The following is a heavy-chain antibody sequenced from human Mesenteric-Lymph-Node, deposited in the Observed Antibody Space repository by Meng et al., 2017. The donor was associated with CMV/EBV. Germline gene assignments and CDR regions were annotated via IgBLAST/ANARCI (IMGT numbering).Heavy chain of an antibody. J-gene: IGHJ4*02. V-gene: IGHV4-34*01. D-gene: IGHD4-23*01. CDR1: GGSFSGYY. CDR2: INHSGST. CDR3: ARHQRWLKSEGGFNY. Sequence: QEQQQTGGAGLLKPSETLSLTCVVYGGSFSGYYWSWIRQPPGKGLEWIGEINHSGSTNYNPSLKSRVTISVDTSKNQFSLKLSSVTAADTAVYYCARHQRWLKSEGGFNYWGQGTLVTVSS.